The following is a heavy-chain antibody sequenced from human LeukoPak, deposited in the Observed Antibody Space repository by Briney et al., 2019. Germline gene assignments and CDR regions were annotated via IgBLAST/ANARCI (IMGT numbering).Heavy chain of an antibody. D-gene: IGHD2-21*02. Sequence: GESLQISCKGSGYSFTSYWIGWVRQVPGKGLEWMGIIYPGDSDTRYSPSFQGQVTISADKSISTAYLQWSSLKASDTAMYYCARLPYCGGDCYDAFDIWGQGTMVTVSS. CDR1: GYSFTSYW. J-gene: IGHJ3*02. CDR2: IYPGDSDT. CDR3: ARLPYCGGDCYDAFDI. V-gene: IGHV5-51*01.